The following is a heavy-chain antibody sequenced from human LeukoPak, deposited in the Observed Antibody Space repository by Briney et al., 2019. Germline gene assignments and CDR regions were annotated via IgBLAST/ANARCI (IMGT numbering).Heavy chain of an antibody. V-gene: IGHV3-30*18. CDR1: GFTFSSYG. J-gene: IGHJ4*02. CDR2: ISYDGSNK. CDR3: AKDYYFDSSGYLFDY. Sequence: GGSLRLSCAASGFTFSSYGMPWVRQAPGKGLEWVAVISYDGSNKYYADSVKGRFTISRDNSKNTLYLQMNSLRAEDTAVYYCAKDYYFDSSGYLFDYWGQGTLVTVSS. D-gene: IGHD3-22*01.